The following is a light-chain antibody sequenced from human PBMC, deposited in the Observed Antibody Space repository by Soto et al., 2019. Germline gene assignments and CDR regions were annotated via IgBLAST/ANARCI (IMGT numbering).Light chain of an antibody. J-gene: IGKJ4*01. CDR2: VAS. V-gene: IGKV1-17*01. Sequence: DLQMTQSPSSLSASVGDRVTITCRASQGIRNDLAWYQQKPGKAPKRLIYVASSLQSGVPSRFSGSGSGTGFTLTISSLQPEDSATYYCLQQNSYPLTFGGGTKVEIK. CDR3: LQQNSYPLT. CDR1: QGIRND.